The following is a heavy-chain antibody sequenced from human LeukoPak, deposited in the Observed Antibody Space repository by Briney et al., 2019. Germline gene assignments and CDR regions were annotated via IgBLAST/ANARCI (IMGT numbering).Heavy chain of an antibody. CDR3: ARGESRTTGGYYYMDV. V-gene: IGHV3-21*01. D-gene: IGHD1-1*01. Sequence: GGSLRLSCAASGFTFSSYSMNWVRQAPGKGLEWVSSISSSSSYIYYADSVKGRFTISRDNSKNTLYLQMNSLRAEDTAVYYCARGESRTTGGYYYMDVWGKGTTVTVSS. J-gene: IGHJ6*03. CDR1: GFTFSSYS. CDR2: ISSSSSYI.